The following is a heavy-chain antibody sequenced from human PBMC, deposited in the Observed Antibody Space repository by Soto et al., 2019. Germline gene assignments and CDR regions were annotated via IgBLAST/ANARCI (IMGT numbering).Heavy chain of an antibody. V-gene: IGHV1-69*13. J-gene: IGHJ3*02. CDR3: ARDSRTGTTRVAFDI. CDR1: VVTFSSYA. Sequence: SVKVSCKASVVTFSSYASIWVGLAPGQGREWMGGIIPIFGTATYAQKFQGKVTITADESTSTAYMELSSLRSGDTAVYYWARDSRTGTTRVAFDIWGQGTMVTV. CDR2: IIPIFGTA. D-gene: IGHD1-7*01.